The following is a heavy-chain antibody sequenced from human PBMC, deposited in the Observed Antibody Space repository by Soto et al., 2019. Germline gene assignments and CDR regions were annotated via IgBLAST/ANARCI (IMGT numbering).Heavy chain of an antibody. J-gene: IGHJ4*02. CDR1: GYTFTSYA. V-gene: IGHV1-3*01. CDR3: AREYYYDSSGYPDY. CDR2: INADNGNT. D-gene: IGHD3-22*01. Sequence: ASVKVSCKASGYTFTSYAMHWVRQAPGQRLEWMGWINADNGNTKYSQKFQGRVTITRDTSASTAYMELSSLRSEDTAVYYCAREYYYDSSGYPDYWGQGTLVTVSS.